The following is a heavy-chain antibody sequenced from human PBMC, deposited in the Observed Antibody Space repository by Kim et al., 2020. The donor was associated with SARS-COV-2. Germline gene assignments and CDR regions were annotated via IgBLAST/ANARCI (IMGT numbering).Heavy chain of an antibody. CDR3: ARTYCSGGSCYFFPGGYFDY. V-gene: IGHV1-18*01. J-gene: IGHJ4*02. CDR1: GYTFTSYG. CDR2: ISAYNGNT. Sequence: ASVKVSCKASGYTFTSYGISWVRQAPGQGLEWMGWISAYNGNTNYAQKLQGRVTMTTDTSTSTAYMELRSLRSDDTAVYYCARTYCSGGSCYFFPGGYFDYWGQGTLVTVSS. D-gene: IGHD2-15*01.